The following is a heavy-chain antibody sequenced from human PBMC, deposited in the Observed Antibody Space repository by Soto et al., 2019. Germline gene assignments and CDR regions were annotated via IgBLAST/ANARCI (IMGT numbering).Heavy chain of an antibody. D-gene: IGHD3-9*01. Sequence: EVQLLESGGGLVQPGGSLRLSCAASGFTFSSYGMTWVRQAPGKGLEWVSFSSATGAGTYYADSVKGRFTISRDNSQNTLYLQMNSLTTEDTAVYYCAKGGATYGLLTHDYWGQGTLVTVSS. CDR3: AKGGATYGLLTHDY. CDR2: SSATGAGT. V-gene: IGHV3-23*01. J-gene: IGHJ4*02. CDR1: GFTFSSYG.